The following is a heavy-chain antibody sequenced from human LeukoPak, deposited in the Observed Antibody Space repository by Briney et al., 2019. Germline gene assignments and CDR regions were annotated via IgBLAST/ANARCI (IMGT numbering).Heavy chain of an antibody. CDR1: GGSITSYY. Sequence: PSETLSLTCSVSGGSITSYYWSWIRQPPGKGLEWIGSIYYSGSTYYNPSLKSRVTISVDTSKNQFSLKLSSVTAADTAVYYCAREAYSSGSVDYWGQGTLVTVSS. D-gene: IGHD6-19*01. V-gene: IGHV4-59*12. CDR2: IYYSGST. J-gene: IGHJ4*02. CDR3: AREAYSSGSVDY.